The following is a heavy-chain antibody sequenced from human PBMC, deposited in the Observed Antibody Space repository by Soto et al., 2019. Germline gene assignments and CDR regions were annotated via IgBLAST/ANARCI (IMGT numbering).Heavy chain of an antibody. CDR1: GYSFIHYW. Sequence: PGESLKISCKASGYSFIHYWIAWVRQVPGKGLEWMGIIYGGDSDTRYSPSFQGHVTFSVDKSITTAYLHWTSLTASDTGIYYCARGVGAKDFWGQGTLVTVSS. V-gene: IGHV5-51*01. CDR3: ARGVGAKDF. CDR2: IYGGDSDT. D-gene: IGHD3-3*01. J-gene: IGHJ4*02.